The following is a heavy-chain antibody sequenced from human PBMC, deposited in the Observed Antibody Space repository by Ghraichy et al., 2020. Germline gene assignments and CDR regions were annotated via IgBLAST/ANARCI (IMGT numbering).Heavy chain of an antibody. V-gene: IGHV1-69*04. Sequence: SVKVSCKASGGTFSSYAISWVRQAPGQGLEWMGRIIPILGIANYAQKFQGRVTITADKSTSTAYMELSSLRSEDTAVYYCAREIGEGTPENYYYGMDVWGQGTTVTVSS. CDR2: IIPILGIA. J-gene: IGHJ6*02. CDR1: GGTFSSYA. D-gene: IGHD1-1*01. CDR3: AREIGEGTPENYYYGMDV.